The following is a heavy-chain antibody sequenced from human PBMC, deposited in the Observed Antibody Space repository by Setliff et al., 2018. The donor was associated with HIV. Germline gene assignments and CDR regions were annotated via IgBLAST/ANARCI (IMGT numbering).Heavy chain of an antibody. Sequence: ASVKVSCKASGYTFTEYTLHWVRQAPGQSLEWMGWINPDTGNTKYSQNFQDRLTFTRDTSASTAYMELSSLRSEDTAAYYCARDRGLGYCSGGSCYGYYYMDVWGKGTTVTVSS. J-gene: IGHJ6*03. CDR1: GYTFTEYT. V-gene: IGHV1-3*01. D-gene: IGHD2-15*01. CDR3: ARDRGLGYCSGGSCYGYYYMDV. CDR2: INPDTGNT.